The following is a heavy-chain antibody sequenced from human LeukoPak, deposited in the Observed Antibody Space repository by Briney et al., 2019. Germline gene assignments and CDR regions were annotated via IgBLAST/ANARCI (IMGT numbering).Heavy chain of an antibody. V-gene: IGHV3-9*01. J-gene: IGHJ3*02. CDR1: GFTFDDYA. Sequence: PGGSLRLSCAASGFTFDDYAMHWVRQAPGKGLEWVSGISWNSGSIGYADSVKGRFTISRDNAKNSLCLQMNSLRAEDTALYYCAKDYYDSSGLADAFDIWGQGTMVTVSS. CDR2: ISWNSGSI. CDR3: AKDYYDSSGLADAFDI. D-gene: IGHD3-22*01.